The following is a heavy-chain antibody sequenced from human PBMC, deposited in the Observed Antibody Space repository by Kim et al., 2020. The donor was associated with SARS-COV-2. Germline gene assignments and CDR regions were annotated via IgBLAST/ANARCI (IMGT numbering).Heavy chain of an antibody. CDR1: GYNFTTSW. Sequence: GESLKISCNASGYNFTTSWISWVRQLPGKGLEWMGIISPGDADTRYKPSFQGQVTISADKSISTVYLHWSSLKASDTAMYYFARTKGGGYNFFWGFDYWGQGALVSVSS. CDR3: ARTKGGGYNFFWGFDY. J-gene: IGHJ4*02. V-gene: IGHV5-51*01. CDR2: ISPGDADT. D-gene: IGHD5-12*01.